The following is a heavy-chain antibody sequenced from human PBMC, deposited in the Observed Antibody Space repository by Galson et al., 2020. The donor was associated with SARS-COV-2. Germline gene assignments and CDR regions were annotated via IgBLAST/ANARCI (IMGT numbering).Heavy chain of an antibody. CDR1: GFTLRRYA. J-gene: IGHJ2*01. CDR2: ISDRVRDT. Sequence: GRSLRLSCAASGFTLRRYAMRSVRPSPWPGLEWVPPISDRVRDTVHADTVKGRFTISRDNYRYTLFLQMDSLRAEDTAVYYCAKRYSGSRYWYFDLWGRGTLVTVSS. D-gene: IGHD1-26*01. CDR3: AKRYSGSRYWYFDL. V-gene: IGHV3-23*01.